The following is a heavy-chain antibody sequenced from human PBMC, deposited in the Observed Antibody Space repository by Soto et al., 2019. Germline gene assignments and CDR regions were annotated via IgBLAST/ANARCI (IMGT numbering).Heavy chain of an antibody. J-gene: IGHJ4*01. V-gene: IGHV3-21*01. CDR3: WRVWGDCYGARCSSPFDY. CDR2: ISSTSQIK. CDR1: GFIFSSYS. D-gene: IGHD2-15*01. Sequence: PRASPRLPCEAFGFIFSSYSMNWVPQAPGKGLGGVSSISSTSQIKTYADSLKGRFTISRDDPNNSWYLQQNSLKVEDTAIYYVWRVWGDCYGARCSSPFDYWGQGALVTVSS.